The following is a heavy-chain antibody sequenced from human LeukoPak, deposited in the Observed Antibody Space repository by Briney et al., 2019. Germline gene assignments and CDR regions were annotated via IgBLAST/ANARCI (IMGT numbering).Heavy chain of an antibody. Sequence: SETLSLTCTVSGGSISSSSYYWGWIRQPPGKELEWIGSIYYSGSTYYNPSLKSRVTLSVDPSKNQFSLKLSSVTAADTAVYYCATIYSRASMYYFDYWGQGTLVTVSS. CDR1: GGSISSSSYY. V-gene: IGHV4-39*01. D-gene: IGHD6-19*01. CDR3: ATIYSRASMYYFDY. J-gene: IGHJ4*02. CDR2: IYYSGST.